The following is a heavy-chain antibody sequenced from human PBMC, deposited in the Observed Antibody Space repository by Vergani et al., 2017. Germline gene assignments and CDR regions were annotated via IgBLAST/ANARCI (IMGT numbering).Heavy chain of an antibody. CDR3: ARAEFSTNYYGQSYYLDY. CDR2: VYFTGST. Sequence: QVQLQESGPGVVKSSQTLSLTCRVSGVSINSRYYWTWVRQPAGKGLQWLGRVYFTGSTNYNPSLRSRLSLSIDTSLNEFSLKLHSVSADDTAMYFCARAEFSTNYYGQSYYLDYWGQGIPVTVSS. V-gene: IGHV4-4*07. CDR1: GVSINSRYY. J-gene: IGHJ4*02. D-gene: IGHD3-22*01.